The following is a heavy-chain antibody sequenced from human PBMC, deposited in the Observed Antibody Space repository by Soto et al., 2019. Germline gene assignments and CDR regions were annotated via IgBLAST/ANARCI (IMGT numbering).Heavy chain of an antibody. D-gene: IGHD3-10*01. CDR3: ARIGIPGYYGSGSYWSKKFSDY. J-gene: IGHJ4*02. CDR2: ISGSGGST. V-gene: IGHV3-23*01. Sequence: GGSLRLSCAASGFTFSSYAMSWVRQAPGKGLEWVSAISGSGGSTYYADSVKGRFTISRDNSKNTLYLQMNSLRAEDTAVYYCARIGIPGYYGSGSYWSKKFSDYWGQGTLVTVSS. CDR1: GFTFSSYA.